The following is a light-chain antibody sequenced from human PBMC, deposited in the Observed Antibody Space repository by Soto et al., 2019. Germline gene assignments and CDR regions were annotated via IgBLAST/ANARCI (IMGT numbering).Light chain of an antibody. V-gene: IGKV3-15*01. J-gene: IGKJ2*01. CDR3: QQYNNGPTYT. CDR1: QSISSS. CDR2: GAS. Sequence: EIVMTQSPATLSVSPGERATLSCRASQSISSSLAWYQQKPGQAPRLLIYGASTRATGIPARFSVSGSGTEFTLTISSLQSEDFAVYYCQQYNNGPTYTFGQGTKLEIK.